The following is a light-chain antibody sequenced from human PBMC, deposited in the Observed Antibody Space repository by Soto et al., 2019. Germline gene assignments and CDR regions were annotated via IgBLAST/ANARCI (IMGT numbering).Light chain of an antibody. CDR2: DVS. Sequence: QSVLNQPASVSGSPGQSITISCTGTSGEVGGYNYVSWYQQHPGKAPKLMIYDVSNRPSGVSNRFSGSESGNTASLTISGLQAEDEADYYCCSYTSSSTVVFGSGTKVTVL. CDR3: CSYTSSSTVV. CDR1: SGEVGGYNY. V-gene: IGLV2-14*01. J-gene: IGLJ1*01.